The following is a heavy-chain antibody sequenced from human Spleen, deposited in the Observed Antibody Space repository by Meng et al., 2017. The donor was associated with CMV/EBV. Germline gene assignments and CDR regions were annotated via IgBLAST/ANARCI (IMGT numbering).Heavy chain of an antibody. CDR1: GGTFSSYA. Sequence: ASVKVSCKASGGTFSSYAISWVRQAPGQGFEWMGWISTYNGQTAFAQKFQGRVTLTRDTSTSTGSMELRSLRSDDTAIYYCVRDCSSRSCYRDTRGGIDHWGQGTQVTVSS. V-gene: IGHV1-18*01. CDR3: VRDCSSRSCYRDTRGGIDH. D-gene: IGHD2-2*02. J-gene: IGHJ4*02. CDR2: ISTYNGQT.